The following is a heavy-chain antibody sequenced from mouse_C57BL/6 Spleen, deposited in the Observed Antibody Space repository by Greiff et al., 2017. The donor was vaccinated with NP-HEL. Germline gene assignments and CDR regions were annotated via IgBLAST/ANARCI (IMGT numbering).Heavy chain of an antibody. V-gene: IGHV14-4*01. CDR2: IDPENGDT. Sequence: EVQRVESGAELVRPGASVKLSCTASGFNIKDDYMHWVKQRPEQGLEWIGWIDPENGDTAYASKFQGKANITADTSSNTAYLQLSSLTSEDTAVYYCTPYSNYPYWYFDVWGTGTTVTVSS. CDR1: GFNIKDDY. CDR3: TPYSNYPYWYFDV. J-gene: IGHJ1*03. D-gene: IGHD2-5*01.